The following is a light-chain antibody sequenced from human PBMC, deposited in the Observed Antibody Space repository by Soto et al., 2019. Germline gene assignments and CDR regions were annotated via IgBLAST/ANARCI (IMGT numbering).Light chain of an antibody. J-gene: IGKJ5*01. CDR2: GAS. CDR1: HSVSSSY. Sequence: EIVLTQSPGTLPLSPGERATLSCRASHSVSSSYLAWYQQKPGQAPRLLIYGASSRATGIPDRFSGSGSGTDFTLTISRLEPDDFAVYYCQQYGSSPPITFGQGTRLEIK. CDR3: QQYGSSPPIT. V-gene: IGKV3-20*01.